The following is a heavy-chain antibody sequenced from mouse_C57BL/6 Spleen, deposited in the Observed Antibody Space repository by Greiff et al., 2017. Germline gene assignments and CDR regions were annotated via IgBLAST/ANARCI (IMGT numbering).Heavy chain of an antibody. J-gene: IGHJ3*01. D-gene: IGHD1-1*01. V-gene: IGHV1-54*01. CDR3: AGSRYYGSAAFAY. CDR2: IIPGSGGT. CDR1: GYAFTNYL. Sequence: VQLQQSGAELVRPGTSVKVSCKASGYAFTNYLIEWVKQRPGQGLEWIGVIIPGSGGTNYNEKFKGKATLTADKSSSTTYMQLSSLTSEDSDVYFCAGSRYYGSAAFAYWGQGTLVTVSA.